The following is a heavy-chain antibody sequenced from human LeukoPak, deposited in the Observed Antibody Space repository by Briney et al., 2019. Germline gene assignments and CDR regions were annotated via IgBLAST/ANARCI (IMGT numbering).Heavy chain of an antibody. CDR3: AREGIPTYYYDSSGYRAEPDY. Sequence: ASVKVSCKVSGYTFTGYYMHWVRQAPGQGLEWMGWINPNSGGTNYAQKFQGRVTMTRDTSISTAYMELSRLRSDDTAVYYCAREGIPTYYYDSSGYRAEPDYWGQGTLVTVSS. CDR1: GYTFTGYY. J-gene: IGHJ4*02. D-gene: IGHD3-22*01. CDR2: INPNSGGT. V-gene: IGHV1-2*02.